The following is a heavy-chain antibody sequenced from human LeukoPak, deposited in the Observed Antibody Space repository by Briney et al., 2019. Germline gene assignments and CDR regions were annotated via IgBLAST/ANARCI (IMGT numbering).Heavy chain of an antibody. Sequence: PGGSLRLSCAASGFTFDDYGMSWVRQVPGKGLEWVSGINWNGGSTGYADSVKGRFTISRDNAKNSLYLQMNSLRAEDTALYYCARVGSGWSRGAFDIWGQGTMVTVSS. CDR1: GFTFDDYG. CDR2: INWNGGST. D-gene: IGHD6-19*01. CDR3: ARVGSGWSRGAFDI. V-gene: IGHV3-20*04. J-gene: IGHJ3*02.